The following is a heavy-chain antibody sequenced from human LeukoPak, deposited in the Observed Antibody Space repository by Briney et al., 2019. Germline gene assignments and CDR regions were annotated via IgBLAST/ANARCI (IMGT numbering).Heavy chain of an antibody. CDR3: ARDSWTHDAFDI. J-gene: IGHJ3*02. V-gene: IGHV3-53*01. D-gene: IGHD5-18*01. CDR2: IYSGGSR. Sequence: PGGSLRLSCAASGFTVSSNYMSWVRQAPGKGLEWVSVIYSGGSRYYADSVKGRFTISRDNSKNTLYLQMNSLRAEDTAVYYCARDSWTHDAFDIWGQGTMVTVSS. CDR1: GFTVSSNY.